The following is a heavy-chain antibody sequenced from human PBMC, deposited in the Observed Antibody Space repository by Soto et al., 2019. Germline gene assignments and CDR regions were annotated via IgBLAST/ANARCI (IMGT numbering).Heavy chain of an antibody. CDR2: INHSGST. D-gene: IGHD5-18*01. CDR1: GGSFSGYY. CDR3: ARGPWIQPRAGSFDY. Sequence: SETLSLTCAVYGGSFSGYYWSWIRQPPGKGLEWIGEINHSGSTNYNPSLKSRVTISVDTSKNQFSLKLSSVTAADTAVYYCARGPWIQPRAGSFDYWGQGTLVTVSS. J-gene: IGHJ4*02. V-gene: IGHV4-34*01.